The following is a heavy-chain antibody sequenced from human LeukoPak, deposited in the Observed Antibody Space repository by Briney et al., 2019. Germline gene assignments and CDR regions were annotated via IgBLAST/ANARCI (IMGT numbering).Heavy chain of an antibody. Sequence: SETLSLTCTVSGGSISSGGYYWRWIRQHPGKGLEWIGYIFYSRSTYYNPSLRSRVTISVDTSKNQFSLKLSSVTAADTAVYYCARSEALDIWGQGTMVTVSS. CDR1: GGSISSGGYY. V-gene: IGHV4-31*03. J-gene: IGHJ3*02. CDR3: ARSEALDI. CDR2: IFYSRST.